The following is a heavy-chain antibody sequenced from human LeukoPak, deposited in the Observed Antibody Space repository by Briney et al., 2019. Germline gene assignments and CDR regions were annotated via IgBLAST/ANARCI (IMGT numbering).Heavy chain of an antibody. Sequence: PSQTLSLTCTVSGGSISSGGYYWSWIRQPPGKRLDWIGYIYYGGSTNYNPSLKSRVTISVDTSKNQFSLRLSSVTAADTAVYFCARLHYNWFDPWGQGTLVTVSS. CDR2: IYYGGST. D-gene: IGHD3-10*01. CDR1: GGSISSGGYY. CDR3: ARLHYNWFDP. J-gene: IGHJ5*02. V-gene: IGHV4-61*08.